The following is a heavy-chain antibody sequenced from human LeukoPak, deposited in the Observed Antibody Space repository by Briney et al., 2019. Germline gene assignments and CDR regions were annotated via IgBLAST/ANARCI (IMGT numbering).Heavy chain of an antibody. CDR1: GFTFDDYG. CDR2: ISSSSSYT. Sequence: PGGSLRLSCAASGFTFDDYGMSWVRQAPGKGLEWVSYISSSSSYTNYADSVKGRFTISRDNAKNSLYLQMNSLRAEDTAVYYCASLKWDYGSGSLMDVWGQGTTVTVSS. J-gene: IGHJ6*02. CDR3: ASLKWDYGSGSLMDV. D-gene: IGHD3-10*01. V-gene: IGHV3-11*03.